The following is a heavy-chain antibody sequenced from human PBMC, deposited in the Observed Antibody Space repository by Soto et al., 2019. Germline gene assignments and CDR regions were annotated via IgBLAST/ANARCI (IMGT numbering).Heavy chain of an antibody. V-gene: IGHV4-59*01. D-gene: IGHD3-10*01. J-gene: IGHJ5*02. CDR2: IYYSGST. CDR1: GGSISSCY. Sequence: SETLSLTCTVSGGSISSCYWSWIRQPPGKGLEWIGYIYYSGSTNYNPSLKSRVTISVDTSKNQFSLKLSSVTAADTAVYYCARGGGYYGSGSPGFDPWGQGTLVTVSS. CDR3: ARGGGYYGSGSPGFDP.